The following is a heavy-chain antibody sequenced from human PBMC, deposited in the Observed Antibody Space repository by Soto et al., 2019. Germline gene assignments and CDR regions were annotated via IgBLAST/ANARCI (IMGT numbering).Heavy chain of an antibody. V-gene: IGHV3-7*04. D-gene: IGHD2-15*01. Sequence: GGSLRLSCAASGFIFSNEWMTWVRQAPGTGLECVANIKQDGSEKYYPDSVKGRFTISRDNAKNSLHLQLNSLRADDTAVYYCARGNTLDLWGQGTTVTVSS. J-gene: IGHJ6*02. CDR2: IKQDGSEK. CDR3: ARGNTLDL. CDR1: GFIFSNEW.